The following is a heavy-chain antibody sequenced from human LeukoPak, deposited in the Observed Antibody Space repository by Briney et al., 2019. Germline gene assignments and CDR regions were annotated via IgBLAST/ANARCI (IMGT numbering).Heavy chain of an antibody. CDR2: IDPSNGMT. D-gene: IGHD2-21*02. CDR1: GYTFTTHY. J-gene: IGHJ6*02. Sequence: ASVKVSCKASGYTFTTHYIYWVRQAPGQGLEWMGKIDPSNGMTTYARKFQGRVIMTGDTSSNTVHMELSGLTSDDTAVYYCAGGDANYHYGMDVWGQGTTVTVSS. V-gene: IGHV1-46*01. CDR3: AGGDANYHYGMDV.